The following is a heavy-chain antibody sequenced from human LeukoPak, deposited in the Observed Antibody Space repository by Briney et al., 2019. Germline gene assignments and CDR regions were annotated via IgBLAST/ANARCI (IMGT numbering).Heavy chain of an antibody. CDR1: GDSLSTYY. CDR2: IYYSGTT. V-gene: IGHV4-59*12. Sequence: SETLSLTCTVSGDSLSTYYWSWIRQPPGKGLEWIGYIYYSGTTNYNPSLKSRLTISVDTSKNQFSLKLSSVTAADTAVYYCARGLFLFDYWGQGTLVTVSS. CDR3: ARGLFLFDY. J-gene: IGHJ4*02. D-gene: IGHD4/OR15-4a*01.